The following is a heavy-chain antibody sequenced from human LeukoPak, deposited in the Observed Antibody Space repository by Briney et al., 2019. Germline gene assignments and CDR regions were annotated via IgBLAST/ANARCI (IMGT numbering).Heavy chain of an antibody. Sequence: ASVKVSCKASGYTFTSYYMHWVRQAPGQGLEWMGIINPSGGSTSYAQKFQGRVTMTRDTSTSTVYMELSSLRAEDTAVYYCVKDSSSWYGGFDYWGQGTLVTVSS. CDR2: INPSGGST. V-gene: IGHV1-46*01. CDR3: VKDSSSWYGGFDY. J-gene: IGHJ4*02. CDR1: GYTFTSYY. D-gene: IGHD6-13*01.